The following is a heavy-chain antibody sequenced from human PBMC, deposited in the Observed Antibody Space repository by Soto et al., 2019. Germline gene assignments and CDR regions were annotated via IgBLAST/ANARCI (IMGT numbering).Heavy chain of an antibody. CDR2: ISGSGGST. J-gene: IGHJ6*02. CDR3: AKDQLYYDSSGYYPIYSGYYYYGMDV. D-gene: IGHD3-22*01. V-gene: IGHV3-23*01. Sequence: PSETLSLTCTVSSGSITSSLWWSWVRQAPGKGLEWVSAISGSGGSTYYADSVKGRFTISRDNSKNTLYLQMNSLRAEDTAVYYCAKDQLYYDSSGYYPIYSGYYYYGMDVWGQGTTVTVSS. CDR1: GSITSSLW.